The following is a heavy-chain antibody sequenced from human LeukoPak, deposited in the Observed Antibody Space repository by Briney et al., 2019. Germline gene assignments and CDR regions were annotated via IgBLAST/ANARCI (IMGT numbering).Heavy chain of an antibody. Sequence: PSETLSLTCTVSGGSISSSSYYWGWIRQPPGKGLEWIGSIYYSGSTYYNPSLKSRVTISVDTSKNQFSLKLGSVTAADTAVYYCARGYYYDRPYYFDYWGQGTLVTVSS. D-gene: IGHD3-22*01. CDR2: IYYSGST. CDR3: ARGYYYDRPYYFDY. V-gene: IGHV4-39*07. J-gene: IGHJ4*02. CDR1: GGSISSSSYY.